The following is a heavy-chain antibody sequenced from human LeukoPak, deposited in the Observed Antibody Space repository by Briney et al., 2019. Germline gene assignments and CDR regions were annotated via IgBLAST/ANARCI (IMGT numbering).Heavy chain of an antibody. J-gene: IGHJ4*02. CDR2: IYYSGST. CDR3: ARGNQEVVAASDY. V-gene: IGHV4-31*03. D-gene: IGHD2-15*01. Sequence: SETLSLTCTVSGGSISSGGYYWSWIRQHPGKGLEWIGYIYYSGSTYYNPSLKSRVTISVDTSKNQFSLKLSSVTAADTAVYYCARGNQEVVAASDYWGQGTLVTVSS. CDR1: GGSISSGGYY.